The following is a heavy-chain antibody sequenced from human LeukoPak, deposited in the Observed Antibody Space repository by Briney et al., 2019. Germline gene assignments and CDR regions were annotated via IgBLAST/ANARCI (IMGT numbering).Heavy chain of an antibody. CDR3: ARGASSWYSTSPNFDY. J-gene: IGHJ4*02. Sequence: PGGSLRLSCAASGFTFSSYWMSWVRQAPGKGLEWVADIKQDESEKYYVDSVKGRFTISRDNAKNSLYLQMNSLRAEDTAVYFCARGASSWYSTSPNFDYWGQGTLVTVSS. D-gene: IGHD6-13*01. CDR1: GFTFSSYW. V-gene: IGHV3-7*01. CDR2: IKQDESEK.